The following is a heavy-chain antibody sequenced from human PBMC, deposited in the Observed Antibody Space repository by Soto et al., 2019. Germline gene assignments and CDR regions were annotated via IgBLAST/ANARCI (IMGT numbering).Heavy chain of an antibody. CDR3: ASHNYGTVDLYYHMDV. CDR1: GASISSYY. D-gene: IGHD4-17*01. J-gene: IGHJ6*03. CDR2: LYYGGTT. V-gene: IGHV4-59*08. Sequence: QVQLQESGPGLVRPSETLSLTCTVSGASISSYYWSWIRQPPGKGLEWIGVLYYGGTTYSSPSLRSRVAISGDTSRNQLSLNLSAVTAADTAVYYCASHNYGTVDLYYHMDVWGKGTTVTVS.